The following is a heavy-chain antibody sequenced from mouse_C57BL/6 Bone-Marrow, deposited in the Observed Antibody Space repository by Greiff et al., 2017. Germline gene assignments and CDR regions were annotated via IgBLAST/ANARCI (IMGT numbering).Heavy chain of an antibody. D-gene: IGHD3-1*01. CDR1: GYTFTSYW. Sequence: QVQLQQPGAELVKPGASVKLSCKASGYTFTSYWMQWVKQRPGQGLEWIGEIDPSDSYTNYNQKFKGKATLTVDTSSSTAYMQLSSLTSEDSAVYYCASIGAMDYWGQGTSVTVSS. CDR2: IDPSDSYT. J-gene: IGHJ4*01. CDR3: ASIGAMDY. V-gene: IGHV1-50*01.